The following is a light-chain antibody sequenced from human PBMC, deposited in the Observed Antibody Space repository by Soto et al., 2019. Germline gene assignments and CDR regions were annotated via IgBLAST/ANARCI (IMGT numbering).Light chain of an antibody. CDR1: QSISSW. J-gene: IGKJ1*01. Sequence: IQMTQSPSTLSASVVDRVTIACLASQSISSWLAWYQQKPGKAPKLLIYKASSLESGVPSRFSGSGSGTEFTLTISSLQSEDFAVYYCQQYNNWPPGTFGQGTKVDIK. V-gene: IGKV1-5*03. CDR2: KAS. CDR3: QQYNNWPPGT.